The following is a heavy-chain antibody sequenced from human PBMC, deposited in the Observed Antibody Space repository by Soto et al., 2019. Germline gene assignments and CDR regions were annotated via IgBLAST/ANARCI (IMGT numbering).Heavy chain of an antibody. Sequence: KPSETLSLTCAVSGGSIGSGVYSWNWIRQPPGKGLEWIGYIYYSGITYYNPSLKSRVTMSVDTSKNQFSLKLSSVTAADTAVYYCAGYTINYNYPDYWGQGTLVTAPQ. CDR1: GGSIGSGVYS. D-gene: IGHD3-10*01. J-gene: IGHJ4*02. CDR2: IYYSGIT. CDR3: AGYTINYNYPDY. V-gene: IGHV4-30-2*01.